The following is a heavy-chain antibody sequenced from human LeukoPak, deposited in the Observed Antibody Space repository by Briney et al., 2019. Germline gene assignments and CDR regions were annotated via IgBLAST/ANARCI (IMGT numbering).Heavy chain of an antibody. Sequence: GGSLRLSCAASGFTFSSYAMHWVRQAPGKGLEWVAVISYDGSNKYYADSVKGRFTISRDNSKNTLYLQTNSLRAEDTAVYYCARDPLVATTLDYWGQGTLVTVSS. CDR1: GFTFSSYA. CDR3: ARDPLVATTLDY. J-gene: IGHJ4*02. V-gene: IGHV3-30*04. CDR2: ISYDGSNK. D-gene: IGHD5-12*01.